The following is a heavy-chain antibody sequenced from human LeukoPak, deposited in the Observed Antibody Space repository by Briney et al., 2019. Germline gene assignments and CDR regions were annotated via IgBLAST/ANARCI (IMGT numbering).Heavy chain of an antibody. CDR1: GFTFSSYA. Sequence: GGSLRLSCAASGFTFSSYAMSWVRQAPGKGLEWVSAISGSGGSTYYADSVKGRFTISRDNSKNTLCLQMNSLRAEDTAVYYCAKDSSRSYCYDSSGYIYWGQGTLVTVSS. CDR2: ISGSGGST. V-gene: IGHV3-23*01. J-gene: IGHJ4*02. D-gene: IGHD3-22*01. CDR3: AKDSSRSYCYDSSGYIY.